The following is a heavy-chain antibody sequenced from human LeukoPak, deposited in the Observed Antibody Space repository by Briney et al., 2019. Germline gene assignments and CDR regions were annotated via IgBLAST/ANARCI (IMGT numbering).Heavy chain of an antibody. V-gene: IGHV3-48*02. D-gene: IGHD5-12*01. CDR3: ARGPPNNSGWPAHFDY. CDR1: GFTFSIYR. J-gene: IGHJ4*02. Sequence: GGSLRLSCAASGFTFSIYRMNWVRQAPGKGLEWVSYISSSGGTIYDADSVKGRFTISRDNVRNSLYLQMNSLRDEDTAVYYCARGPPNNSGWPAHFDYWGQGTLVTVSS. CDR2: ISSSGGTI.